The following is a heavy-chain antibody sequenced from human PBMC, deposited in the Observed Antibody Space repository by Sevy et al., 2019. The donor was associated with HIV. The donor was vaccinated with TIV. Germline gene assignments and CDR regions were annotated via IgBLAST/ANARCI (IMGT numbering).Heavy chain of an antibody. CDR2: ISSTNNYI. D-gene: IGHD2-21*01. Sequence: GGSLRLSCAASGFTLSSYSMNWVRQAPGKGLEWVSSISSTNNYIYYADSVKGRLTISRDNAKKSVYLQMNNLRAEDTALYYCTRRMGCDRDYYYYGMDVWGQGTTVTVSS. CDR3: TRRMGCDRDYYYYGMDV. J-gene: IGHJ6*02. V-gene: IGHV3-21*01. CDR1: GFTLSSYS.